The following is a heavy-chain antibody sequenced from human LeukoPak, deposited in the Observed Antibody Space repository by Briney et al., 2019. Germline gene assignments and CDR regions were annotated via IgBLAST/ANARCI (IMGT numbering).Heavy chain of an antibody. J-gene: IGHJ4*02. CDR1: GYRFTAYG. CDR3: ARTQRGGVRGKTLYLTSDY. Sequence: GASVKVSCKASGYRFTAYGITWVRQAPGQGLEWVGWISGYNGNTDYAEKLQGGVTLYTDTSTNTAYMELKRLTSDDTALYYFARTQRGGVRGKTLYLTSDYWGQGTLVTVSS. V-gene: IGHV1-18*04. D-gene: IGHD3-10*02. CDR2: ISGYNGNT.